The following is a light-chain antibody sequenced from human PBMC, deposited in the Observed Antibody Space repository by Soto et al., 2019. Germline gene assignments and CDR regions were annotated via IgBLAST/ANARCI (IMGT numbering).Light chain of an antibody. CDR1: SSNIGAGYD. CDR3: QSYDSSLSALYV. J-gene: IGLJ1*01. CDR2: GNS. Sequence: QSVLTQPPSVSGAPGQRVTISCTGSSSNIGAGYDVHWYQQRPGTAPKLLIYGNSNRPSGVPDRFSGSKSGTSASLAITGLQAEDEADDYCQSYDSSLSALYVFGPGTKVTVL. V-gene: IGLV1-40*01.